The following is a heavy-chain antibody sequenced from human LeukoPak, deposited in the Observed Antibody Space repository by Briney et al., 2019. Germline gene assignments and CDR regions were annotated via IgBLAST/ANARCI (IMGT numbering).Heavy chain of an antibody. CDR3: ARRAPTNYFFDN. J-gene: IGHJ4*02. V-gene: IGHV3-53*04. D-gene: IGHD1-1*01. CDR2: LYSGGTA. CDR1: GFSVRKNY. Sequence: GGSLRLSCEVSGFSVRKNYMSWVRQAPGKGLEWVSILYSGGTAYSADSVKGRFTISRHQSKNTLYLQLNSLRVDDTAVYYCARRAPTNYFFDNWGQGTLVTVSS.